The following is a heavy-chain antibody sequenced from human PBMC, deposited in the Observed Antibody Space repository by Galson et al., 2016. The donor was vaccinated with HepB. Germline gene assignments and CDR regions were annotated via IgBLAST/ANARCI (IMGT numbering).Heavy chain of an antibody. CDR1: GGSFRGYS. V-gene: IGHV4-34*04. Sequence: SETLSLTCAVYGGSFRGYSWSWIRQSPGKGLEWIGDTNLTGSTNLNPSLKSRATISVDTSKNQFSLKLTSVTAADTAVYYCARVPGIGARRVRSDYWGQGTLVTVSS. CDR3: ARVPGIGARRVRSDY. J-gene: IGHJ4*02. D-gene: IGHD6-6*01. CDR2: TNLTGST.